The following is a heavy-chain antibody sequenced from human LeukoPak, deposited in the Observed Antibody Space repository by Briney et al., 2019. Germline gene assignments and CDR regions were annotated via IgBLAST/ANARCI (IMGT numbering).Heavy chain of an antibody. CDR2: INHSGST. D-gene: IGHD2-15*01. J-gene: IGHJ4*02. V-gene: IGHV4-34*01. CDR1: GGSFSGYY. CDR3: ARGRLECSGGSCYYPYFDY. Sequence: PSETLSLTCAVYGGSFSGYYWSWIRQPPGKGLEWIGEINHSGSTNYNPSLKSRFTISVDTSKNQFSLKLSSVTAADTAVYYCARGRLECSGGSCYYPYFDYWGQGTLVTVSS.